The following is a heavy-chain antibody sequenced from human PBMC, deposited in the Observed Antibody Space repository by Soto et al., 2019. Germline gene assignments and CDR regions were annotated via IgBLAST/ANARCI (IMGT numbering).Heavy chain of an antibody. CDR3: ASLSVLAYYGMDV. CDR1: GFTFSSYG. V-gene: IGHV3-33*01. Sequence: QVQLVESGGGVVQPGRSLRLSCAASGFTFSSYGMHWVRQAPGKGLEWVAVIWYDGSNKYYADSVKGRFTISRDNSKNPLYLQMNSLRAEDTAVYYCASLSVLAYYGMDVWGQGTTVTVSS. J-gene: IGHJ6*02. D-gene: IGHD5-12*01. CDR2: IWYDGSNK.